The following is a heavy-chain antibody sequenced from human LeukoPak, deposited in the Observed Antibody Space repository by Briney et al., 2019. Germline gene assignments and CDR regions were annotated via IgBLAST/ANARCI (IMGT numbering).Heavy chain of an antibody. D-gene: IGHD3-22*01. V-gene: IGHV4-34*01. J-gene: IGHJ6*03. CDR1: GGSFSGYY. CDR3: ARRPGYYYDSSGYYPKAMDV. CDR2: INHSGST. Sequence: SETLSLTCAVYGGSFSGYYWSWIRQPPGKGLEWIGEINHSGSTNYNPSLKSRVTISVDTSKNQFSRQLSSVTAADTAVYYCARRPGYYYDSSGYYPKAMDVWGKGTTVTVSS.